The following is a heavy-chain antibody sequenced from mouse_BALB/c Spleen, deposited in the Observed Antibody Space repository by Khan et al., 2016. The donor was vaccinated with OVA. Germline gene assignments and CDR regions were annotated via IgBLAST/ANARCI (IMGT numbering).Heavy chain of an antibody. V-gene: IGHV5-9-3*01. CDR2: ISSGGDYT. CDR3: ARHNYGPFAY. Sequence: EVELVESGGGLVKPGGPLKLSCAASGFTFSNYALSWVRQTPEKRLEWVATISSGGDYTYYPDSVKGRFTISRDNAKNIFYLQMSSLRSEDTALYYCARHNYGPFAYWGQGTLVTVSA. J-gene: IGHJ3*01. D-gene: IGHD1-1*01. CDR1: GFTFSNYA.